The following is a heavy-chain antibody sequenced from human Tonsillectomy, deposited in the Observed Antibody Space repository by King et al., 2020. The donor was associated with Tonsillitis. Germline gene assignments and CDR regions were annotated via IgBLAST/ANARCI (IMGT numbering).Heavy chain of an antibody. CDR2: IIPIFGTT. Sequence: QVQLVESGAEVKKPGSSVKVSCKASGGTFTTYAISWVRQAPGQGLEWMGGIIPIFGTTNYAQKFQGRVTITADEFTNTVYMEMSSLRSEDTAVYYCARGVPLSNIFDIWGQGTVVTVSS. CDR3: ARGVPLSNIFDI. D-gene: IGHD3-16*02. J-gene: IGHJ3*02. V-gene: IGHV1-69*01. CDR1: GGTFTTYA.